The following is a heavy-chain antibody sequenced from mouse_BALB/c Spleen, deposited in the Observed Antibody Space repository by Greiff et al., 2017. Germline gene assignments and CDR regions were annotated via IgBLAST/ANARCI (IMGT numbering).Heavy chain of an antibody. D-gene: IGHD1-1*01. CDR3: ARNSIYYGSSNYFDY. Sequence: EVHLVESGPSLVKPSQTLSLTCSVTGDSITSGYWNWIRKFPGNKLEYMGYISYSGSTYYNPSLKSRISITRDTSKNQYYLQLNSVTTEDTATYYCARNSIYYGSSNYFDYWGQGTTLTVSS. CDR1: GDSITSGY. CDR2: ISYSGST. V-gene: IGHV3-8*02. J-gene: IGHJ2*01.